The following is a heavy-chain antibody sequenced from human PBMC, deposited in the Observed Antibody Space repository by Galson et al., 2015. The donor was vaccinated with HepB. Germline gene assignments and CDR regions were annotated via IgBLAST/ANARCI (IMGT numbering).Heavy chain of an antibody. CDR2: IKQDGSEV. V-gene: IGHV3-7*01. CDR1: GFTFSSHW. D-gene: IGHD1-7*01. J-gene: IGHJ4*02. Sequence: SLRLSCAVSGFTFSSHWMSWVRQAPGKGLEWVAHIKQDGSEVYCVDFVKGRFTISRDNAKDSLYLQMNSLRAEDTAVYYCARDAGTNINYNYFDYWGQGTLVIVSS. CDR3: ARDAGTNINYNYFDY.